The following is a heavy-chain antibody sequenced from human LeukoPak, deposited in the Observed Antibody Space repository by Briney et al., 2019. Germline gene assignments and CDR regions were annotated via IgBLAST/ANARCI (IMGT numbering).Heavy chain of an antibody. V-gene: IGHV3-23*01. CDR1: GFTFRSYA. J-gene: IGHJ4*02. CDR2: ISGSGGST. CDR3: AKGWHTITVTTFDY. Sequence: PGGSLRLSCAASGFTFRSYAMSWVRRAPGKGLEWVSSISGSGGSTFYPDSVKGRFTISRDNSKNTLYLQMNSLRAEDTAVYYCAKGWHTITVTTFDYWGQGTLVTVSS. D-gene: IGHD4-17*01.